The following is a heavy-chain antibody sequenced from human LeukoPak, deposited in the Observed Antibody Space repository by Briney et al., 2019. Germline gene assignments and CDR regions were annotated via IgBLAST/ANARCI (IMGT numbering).Heavy chain of an antibody. CDR2: FDPEDGET. Sequence: ASVKVSCKVSGYTLTELSMHWVRQAPGKGLEWMGGFDPEDGETIYAQKFQGRVTMTEDTTTDTAYMELSSLRSEDTAVYYCATRGITGTTSLSYWGQGTLVTVSS. V-gene: IGHV1-24*01. J-gene: IGHJ4*02. D-gene: IGHD1-7*01. CDR1: GYTLTELS. CDR3: ATRGITGTTSLSY.